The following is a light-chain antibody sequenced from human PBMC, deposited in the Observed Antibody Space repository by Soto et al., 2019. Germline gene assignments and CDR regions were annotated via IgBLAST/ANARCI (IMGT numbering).Light chain of an antibody. V-gene: IGKV1D-12*01. J-gene: IGKJ2*01. CDR1: QAIGSW. CDR2: AAS. Sequence: DIQMTQSPSSVSASVGDRVTVTCRASQAIGSWLAWYQQKPGKAPNLLIYAASNLQTGVPSRFSCSGSGTDFTLTISSLQPEDFATYYWQQADSFPYTCGQGTKLEIK. CDR3: QQADSFPYT.